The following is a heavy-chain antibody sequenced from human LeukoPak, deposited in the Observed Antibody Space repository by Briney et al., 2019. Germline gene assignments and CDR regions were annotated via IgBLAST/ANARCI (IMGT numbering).Heavy chain of an antibody. J-gene: IGHJ4*02. Sequence: GGSLGLSCAATGLTFSSYAMHWVRQAPGKGLEWVAVISYDGSNKYYADSVKGRFTISRDNSKNTLYLQMNSLRAEDTAVYYCAKRGGSAAPSFDYWGQGTLVTVSS. CDR2: ISYDGSNK. CDR1: GLTFSSYA. V-gene: IGHV3-30-3*02. D-gene: IGHD2-2*01. CDR3: AKRGGSAAPSFDY.